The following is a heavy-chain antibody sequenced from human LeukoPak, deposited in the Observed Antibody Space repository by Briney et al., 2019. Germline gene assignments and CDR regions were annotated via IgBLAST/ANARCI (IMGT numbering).Heavy chain of an antibody. Sequence: GGSLRLSCAASGFTVSSNYMSWVRQAPGKGLGWVSVIYSGGSTYYADSVKGRFTISRDNSKNTLYLQMNSLRAEDTAVYYCARFRGSSAFDIWGQGTMVTVSS. CDR1: GFTVSSNY. J-gene: IGHJ3*02. D-gene: IGHD3-16*01. CDR2: IYSGGST. CDR3: ARFRGSSAFDI. V-gene: IGHV3-66*01.